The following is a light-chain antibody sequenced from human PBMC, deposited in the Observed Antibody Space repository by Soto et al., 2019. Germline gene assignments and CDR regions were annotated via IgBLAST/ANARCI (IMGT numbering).Light chain of an antibody. Sequence: DIVMTQSPDSLAVSLGERATINCKSSQSVLSSSNHKNYLAWYQQKPGQPPKLLIYWASTRESGVPDRFSGSGSGTDFTLTISSLQAEYVAVYYCQQYYSTPPALTFGGGTKVEIK. CDR1: QSVLSSSNHKNY. CDR2: WAS. V-gene: IGKV4-1*01. J-gene: IGKJ4*01. CDR3: QQYYSTPPALT.